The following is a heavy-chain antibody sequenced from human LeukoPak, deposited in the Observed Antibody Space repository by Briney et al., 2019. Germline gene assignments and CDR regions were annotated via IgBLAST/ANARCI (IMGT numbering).Heavy chain of an antibody. J-gene: IGHJ4*02. D-gene: IGHD6-19*01. Sequence: GASVKVSCKASGYIYTSNYMHWVRQAPGQGLEWMGIINPSGGSTSYAQKFQGRVTMTRDTSTSTVYMGLSSLRSEDTAVYYCWRAPYNSGWYKDYWGQGTLVTVSS. CDR2: INPSGGST. CDR1: GYIYTSNY. V-gene: IGHV1-46*01. CDR3: WRAPYNSGWYKDY.